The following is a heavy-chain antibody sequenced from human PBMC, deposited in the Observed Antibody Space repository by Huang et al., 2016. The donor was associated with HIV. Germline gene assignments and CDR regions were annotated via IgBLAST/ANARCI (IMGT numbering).Heavy chain of an antibody. CDR1: GFTFSTFG. V-gene: IGHV3-30*02. J-gene: IGHJ4*02. Sequence: QVRLVESGGGVVQPGGSLTLSCEASGFTFSTFGMHWVRQAQGKGLEWVAYDRFDGNKKVYEEALKGRFTIFRENSKNTVYLEMNSLTGEDTAMYFCAKGGAGYHNGPEYWGQGTQVIVS. D-gene: IGHD2-8*01. CDR2: DRFDGNKK. CDR3: AKGGAGYHNGPEY.